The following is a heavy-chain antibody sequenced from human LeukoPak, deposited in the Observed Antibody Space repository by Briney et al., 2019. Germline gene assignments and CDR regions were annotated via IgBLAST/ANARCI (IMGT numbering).Heavy chain of an antibody. CDR1: GFPFSSYW. CDR2: IKQDGSKK. J-gene: IGHJ4*02. CDR3: AREVGATDFDY. D-gene: IGHD1-26*01. V-gene: IGHV3-7*01. Sequence: GGSLRLSCVASGFPFSSYWMTWVRQAPGKGLEWVANIKQDGSKKSYVDSVKGRFTISRDNAKNSLYLQMNSLRAEDTAVYYCAREVGATDFDYWGQGTLVTVSS.